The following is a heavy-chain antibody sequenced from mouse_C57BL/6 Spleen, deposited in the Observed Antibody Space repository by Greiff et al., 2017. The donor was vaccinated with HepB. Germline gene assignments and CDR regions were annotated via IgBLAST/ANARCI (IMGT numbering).Heavy chain of an antibody. CDR1: GYTFTNYW. V-gene: IGHV1-63*01. Sequence: VQLQQSGAELVRPGTSVKMSCKASGYTFTNYWIGWAKQRPGHGLEWIGDIYPGGGYTNYNEKFKGKATLTADKSSSTAYMQFSRLTAEDSAIYYCAREEGNYGPYAMGYWGQGTSVTVAS. D-gene: IGHD2-1*01. J-gene: IGHJ4*01. CDR2: IYPGGGYT. CDR3: AREEGNYGPYAMGY.